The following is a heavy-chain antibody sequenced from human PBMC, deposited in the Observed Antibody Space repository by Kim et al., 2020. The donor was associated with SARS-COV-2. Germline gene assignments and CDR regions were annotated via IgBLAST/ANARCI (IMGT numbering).Heavy chain of an antibody. V-gene: IGHV3-30*18. CDR1: GFTFSSYG. CDR3: AKDIAAAGNADY. Sequence: GGSLRLSCAASGFTFSSYGMHWVRQAPGKGLEWVAVISYDGSNKYYADSAKGRFTISRDNSKNTLYLQMNSLRAEDTAVYYCAKDIAAAGNADYWGQGTLVTVSS. D-gene: IGHD6-13*01. CDR2: ISYDGSNK. J-gene: IGHJ4*02.